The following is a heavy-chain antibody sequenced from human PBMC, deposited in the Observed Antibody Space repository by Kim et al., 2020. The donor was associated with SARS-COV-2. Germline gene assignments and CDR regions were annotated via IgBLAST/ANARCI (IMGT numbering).Heavy chain of an antibody. J-gene: IGHJ6*02. V-gene: IGHV3-64D*06. D-gene: IGHD3-3*01. Sequence: DSVKGRFTISRDNSKNTLYLQMSSLRAEDTAVYYCVKDGRFLEYYYGMDVWGQGTTVTVSS. CDR3: VKDGRFLEYYYGMDV.